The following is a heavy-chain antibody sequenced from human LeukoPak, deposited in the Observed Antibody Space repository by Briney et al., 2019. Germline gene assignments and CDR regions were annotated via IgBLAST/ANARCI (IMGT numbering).Heavy chain of an antibody. V-gene: IGHV3-66*02. J-gene: IGHJ6*03. CDR1: GFTVSSNY. CDR2: IYSGGST. Sequence: GGSLRLSCTASGFTVSSNYMSWVRQAPGKGLEWVSVIYSGGSTYHADSVKGRFTISRDHARNTLYLQMNSLRREDTAVYYCARGQTGDFWRRNYRYYYMAVWGKGTTVTVSS. CDR3: ARGQTGDFWRRNYRYYYMAV. D-gene: IGHD3-3*01.